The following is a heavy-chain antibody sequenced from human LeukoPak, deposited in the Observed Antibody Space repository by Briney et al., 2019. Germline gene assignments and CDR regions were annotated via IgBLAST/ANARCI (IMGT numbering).Heavy chain of an antibody. D-gene: IGHD3-10*01. Sequence: SETLSLTCTVSGGSISTSSYYWGWIRQPPGKGLEWIGSIYHSRSTYYNASLKSRATIAADTSKNQFSLKLSSVTAADTAVYYCARHRWMEVYGSGSYYVDYWGQGTLVTVSS. V-gene: IGHV4-39*01. CDR2: IYHSRST. CDR3: ARHRWMEVYGSGSYYVDY. J-gene: IGHJ4*02. CDR1: GGSISTSSYY.